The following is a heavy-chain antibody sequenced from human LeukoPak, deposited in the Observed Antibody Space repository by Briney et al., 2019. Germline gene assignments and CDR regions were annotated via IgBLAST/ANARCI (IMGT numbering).Heavy chain of an antibody. CDR3: ARLRGGIYSSRDAFDT. V-gene: IGHV1-18*04. CDR2: ISPYNGDT. J-gene: IGHJ3*02. CDR1: GYTFTTNG. D-gene: IGHD6-19*01. Sequence: ASVKVSCRASGYTFTTNGISWVRQAPGQGLEWMAWISPYNGDTKNAQELQGRLTVTTDTSTSTAYMELRSLRSDDTAVYYCARLRGGIYSSRDAFDTWGQGTMVTVSS.